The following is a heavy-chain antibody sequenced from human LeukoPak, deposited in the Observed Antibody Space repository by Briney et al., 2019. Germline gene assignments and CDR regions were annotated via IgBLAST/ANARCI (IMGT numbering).Heavy chain of an antibody. CDR1: GFTFSSYA. J-gene: IGHJ4*02. Sequence: GGSLRLSCAASGFTFSSYAMTWVRQAPGKGLEWVSSISSSSVYKYYADSVKGRFTISRDNAKNSLFLQMNRLRAEDTAVYYCAREMVFGEPWGQGTLVTVSS. CDR3: AREMVFGEP. V-gene: IGHV3-21*01. CDR2: ISSSSVYK. D-gene: IGHD3-10*02.